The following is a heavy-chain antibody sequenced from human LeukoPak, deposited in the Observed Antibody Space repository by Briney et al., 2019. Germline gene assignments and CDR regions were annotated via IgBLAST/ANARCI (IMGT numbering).Heavy chain of an antibody. Sequence: SETLSLTCTVSGGSIGTYYWSWIRQPPGEGLEWIGYVYYSGSTNYHPSLKSRVTISVDTSKNQCSLTLSSVTAADTAVYYCARDGYCSGSYCYGYYYYMDVWGTGTTVSVSS. V-gene: IGHV4-59*01. CDR3: ARDGYCSGSYCYGYYYYMDV. D-gene: IGHD2-15*01. CDR2: VYYSGST. CDR1: GGSIGTYY. J-gene: IGHJ6*03.